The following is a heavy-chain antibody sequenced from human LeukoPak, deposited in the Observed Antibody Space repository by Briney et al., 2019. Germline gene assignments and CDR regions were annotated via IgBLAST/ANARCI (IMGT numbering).Heavy chain of an antibody. CDR2: IYSSGST. CDR1: GGSIDSSSYY. Sequence: SGTLSLTCTVSGGSIDSSSYYRGWIRQPPGKGLEWIGSIYSSGSTYYNPSLKSRVTISVDTSMNQFSLRLSSVTAADTAVYYCARLHSTHSSNSWGQGTLVTVSS. V-gene: IGHV4-39*01. CDR3: ARLHSTHSSNS. D-gene: IGHD6-13*01. J-gene: IGHJ4*02.